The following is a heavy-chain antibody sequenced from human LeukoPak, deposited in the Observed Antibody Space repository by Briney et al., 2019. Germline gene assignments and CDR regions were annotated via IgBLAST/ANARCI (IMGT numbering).Heavy chain of an antibody. CDR2: INPTGNMA. CDR1: VYTVTRHY. CDR3: AREAITIFGVVRTQTTYGTHRFDP. D-gene: IGHD3-3*01. V-gene: IGHV1-46*01. J-gene: IGHJ5*02. Sequence: ASVKVSCKSSVYTVTRHYMHWVGQAPGQGREGLGLINPTGNMAGSPQNFRGRVTMTRDMSTSTVYMELSSLRSEDTAVYYCAREAITIFGVVRTQTTYGTHRFDPWGQGTLVTVSS.